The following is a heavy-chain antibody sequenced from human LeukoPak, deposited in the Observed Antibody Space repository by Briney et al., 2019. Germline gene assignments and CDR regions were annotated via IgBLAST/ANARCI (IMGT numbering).Heavy chain of an antibody. J-gene: IGHJ4*02. CDR2: ISWDGGST. CDR1: GFTFDHYT. Sequence: PGGSLRLSCAASGFTFDHYTMHWVRQAPGKGLEWVSLISWDGGSTYYADSVKGRFTIPRDNSKNSLSLQMNSLRAEDTALYYCAKDGKNYFDYWGQGTLVTVSS. V-gene: IGHV3-43*01. CDR3: AKDGKNYFDY.